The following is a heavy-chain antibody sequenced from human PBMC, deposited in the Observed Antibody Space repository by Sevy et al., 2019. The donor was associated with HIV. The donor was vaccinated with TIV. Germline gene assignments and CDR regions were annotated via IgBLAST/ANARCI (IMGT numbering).Heavy chain of an antibody. V-gene: IGHV3-21*01. CDR1: VFTFSSYS. Sequence: GGSLRLSCAASVFTFSSYSMNWVRQAPGKGLEWVSSISSSSSYIYYADSVKGRFTISRDNAKNSLYLQMNSLRAEDTAVYYCARDASSSWYADYWGQGTLVTVSS. J-gene: IGHJ4*02. CDR3: ARDASSSWYADY. CDR2: ISSSSSYI. D-gene: IGHD6-13*01.